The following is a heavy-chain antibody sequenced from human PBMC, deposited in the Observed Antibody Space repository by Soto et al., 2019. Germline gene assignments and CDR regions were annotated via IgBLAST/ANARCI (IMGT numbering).Heavy chain of an antibody. CDR3: AHRDSTVTTTYFDS. CDR2: IYWDGES. V-gene: IGHV2-5*02. D-gene: IGHD1-1*01. Sequence: QITLKEAGPTLVKPTETLTLTCTFSGFTFTTTRKGVGWTRQPPGKALEWLAIIYWDGESRYNPLLRRRLTLTEDTSKNQVVLTLTNMDPKDTATYYCAHRDSTVTTTYFDSWGQGIPVTVAS. J-gene: IGHJ4*02. CDR1: GFTFTTTRKG.